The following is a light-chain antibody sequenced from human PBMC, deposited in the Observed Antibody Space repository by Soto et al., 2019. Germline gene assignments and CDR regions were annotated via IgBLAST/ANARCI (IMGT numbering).Light chain of an antibody. CDR1: QSVSSN. Sequence: EIVLTQSPGTLSLSPGERATLSCRASQSVSSNLAWYQQKAGQAPRLLIYGASTRATGIPARFSGSGSGTEFTLTISSLQSEDFAVYCCQQYSIWRTFGQGTKVDIK. J-gene: IGKJ1*01. CDR2: GAS. V-gene: IGKV3-15*01. CDR3: QQYSIWRT.